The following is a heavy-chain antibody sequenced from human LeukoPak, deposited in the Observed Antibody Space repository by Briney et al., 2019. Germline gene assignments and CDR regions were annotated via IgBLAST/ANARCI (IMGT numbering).Heavy chain of an antibody. CDR1: GYSISSGYY. J-gene: IGHJ2*01. V-gene: IGHV4-38-2*02. Sequence: SETLSLTCTVSGYSISSGYYWGWIRQPPGKGLEWTGSIYHSGSAYYNPSLKSRVTISVDTSKNQFSLKLSSVTAADTAVYYCARMQGPRYFDLWGRGTLVTVSS. CDR3: ARMQGPRYFDL. CDR2: IYHSGSA.